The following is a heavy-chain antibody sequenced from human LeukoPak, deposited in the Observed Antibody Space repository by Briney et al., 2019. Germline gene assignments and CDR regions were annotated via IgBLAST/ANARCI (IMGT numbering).Heavy chain of an antibody. J-gene: IGHJ6*02. CDR1: GDSVSSNSAA. D-gene: IGHD6-6*01. Sequence: SQTLSLTCGISGDSVSSNSAAWTWIRQSTSRGLEWLGRAYYRSKWYNDYAVSLKSRITINPDTSKSQFSLQLNSVTPEDTAVYYCARDLEYSSSYYYYGMDVWGQGTTVTVSS. V-gene: IGHV6-1*01. CDR3: ARDLEYSSSYYYYGMDV. CDR2: AYYRSKWYN.